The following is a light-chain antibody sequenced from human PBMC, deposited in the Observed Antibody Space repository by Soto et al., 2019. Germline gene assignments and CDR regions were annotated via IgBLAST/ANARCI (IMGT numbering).Light chain of an antibody. CDR2: AAS. J-gene: IGKJ5*01. CDR1: QGISSY. Sequence: DIQLTQSPSFLSASVGDRVTMTCRASQGISSYLAWYQQKPGKAPKLLIYAASTLQSGVPSRFSGSGSGTDFTLTISCLQSEDFATYYCQQSYSTLITFGQGTRLEI. CDR3: QQSYSTLIT. V-gene: IGKV1-9*01.